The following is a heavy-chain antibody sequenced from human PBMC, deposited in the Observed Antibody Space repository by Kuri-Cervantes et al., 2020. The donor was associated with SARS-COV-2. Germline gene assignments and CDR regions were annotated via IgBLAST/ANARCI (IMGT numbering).Heavy chain of an antibody. CDR1: GGSISSSSYY. CDR3: ARRACSSTSCYRALRAFDI. D-gene: IGHD2-2*01. CDR2: IYYSGST. Sequence: SETLSLTCTVSGGSISSSSYYWGWIRQPPGKGLEWIGSIYYSGSTYYNPSLKSRVTISVDTSKNQFSLKLSSVTAADTAVYYCARRACSSTSCYRALRAFDIWGQGTMGTVSS. J-gene: IGHJ3*02. V-gene: IGHV4-39*01.